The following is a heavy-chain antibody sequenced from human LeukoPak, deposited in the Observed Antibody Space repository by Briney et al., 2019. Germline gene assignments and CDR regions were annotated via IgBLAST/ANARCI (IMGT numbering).Heavy chain of an antibody. D-gene: IGHD4-17*01. Sequence: GGSLRLSCAASRFTFSSYTMSWVRQAPGQGLEWVSAISGSGDTTYYADSVKGRFTISRDNSKNTLYLQMNSLRAEDTAVYYCARLGTETRKNYYYYYMDVWGKGTTVTISS. V-gene: IGHV3-23*01. CDR1: RFTFSSYT. J-gene: IGHJ6*03. CDR2: ISGSGDTT. CDR3: ARLGTETRKNYYYYYMDV.